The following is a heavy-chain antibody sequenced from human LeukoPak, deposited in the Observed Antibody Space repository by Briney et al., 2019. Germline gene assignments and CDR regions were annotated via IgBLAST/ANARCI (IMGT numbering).Heavy chain of an antibody. Sequence: SETLSLTCTVSCGSISSYYWSWIRQPPGKGLEWIGYIYYSGSTNYNPSLKSRVTISVDTSKNQFSLKLSSVTAADTAVYYCAKDGTTYYYDSSWVDYWGQGTLVTVSS. CDR1: CGSISSYY. J-gene: IGHJ4*02. D-gene: IGHD3-22*01. CDR2: IYYSGST. CDR3: AKDGTTYYYDSSWVDY. V-gene: IGHV4-59*12.